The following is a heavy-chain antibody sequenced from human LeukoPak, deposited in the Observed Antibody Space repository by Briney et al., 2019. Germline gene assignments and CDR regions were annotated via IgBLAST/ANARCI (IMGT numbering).Heavy chain of an antibody. J-gene: IGHJ4*02. V-gene: IGHV1-69*05. D-gene: IGHD1-26*01. Sequence: SVKVSCKASGGTFSSYAISWVQQAPGQGLEWMGRIIPIFGTANYAQKFQGRVTITTDESTSTAYMELSSLRSEDTAVYYCARDETGPEWELPFDYWGQGTLVTVSS. CDR1: GGTFSSYA. CDR3: ARDETGPEWELPFDY. CDR2: IIPIFGTA.